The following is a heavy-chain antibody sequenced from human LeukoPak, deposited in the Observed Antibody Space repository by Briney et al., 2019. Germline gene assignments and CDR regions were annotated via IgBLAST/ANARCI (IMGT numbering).Heavy chain of an antibody. CDR3: ARGGLEMATTISDY. V-gene: IGHV1-46*01. CDR1: GGTFSSYA. D-gene: IGHD5-24*01. J-gene: IGHJ4*02. Sequence: ASVKVSCKASGGTFSSYAISWVRQAPGQGLEWMGIINPSGGSTSYAQKFQGRVTMTRDTSTSTVYMELSSLRSEDTAVYYCARGGLEMATTISDYWGQGTLVTVSS. CDR2: INPSGGST.